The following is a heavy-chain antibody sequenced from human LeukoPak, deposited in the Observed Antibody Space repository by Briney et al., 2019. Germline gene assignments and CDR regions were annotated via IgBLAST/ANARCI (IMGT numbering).Heavy chain of an antibody. J-gene: IGHJ6*03. D-gene: IGHD2-2*01. CDR1: GYTFTSYD. CDR3: ARVKRVVPTAMFGGLRYYMDV. Sequence: VASVKVSCKASGYTFTSYDINWVRQATGQGLEWMGWMNPNSGNTGYAQKFQGRVTMTRNTPISTAYMELSSLRSEDTAMYYCARVKRVVPTAMFGGLRYYMDVWGKGTTVTVSS. V-gene: IGHV1-8*01. CDR2: MNPNSGNT.